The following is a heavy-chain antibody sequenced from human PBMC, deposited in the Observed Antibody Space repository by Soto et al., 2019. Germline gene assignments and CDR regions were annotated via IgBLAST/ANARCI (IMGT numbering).Heavy chain of an antibody. J-gene: IGHJ6*02. Sequence: LGESLKISCKGSGYSFTSYWIGWVRQMPGKGLEWMGIIYPGDSDTRYSPSFQGQVTISADKSISTAYLQWSSLKASDTAMYYCARLADSSLPYYYYGMDVWGQGTTVTVSS. CDR3: ARLADSSLPYYYYGMDV. D-gene: IGHD6-6*01. CDR1: GYSFTSYW. CDR2: IYPGDSDT. V-gene: IGHV5-51*01.